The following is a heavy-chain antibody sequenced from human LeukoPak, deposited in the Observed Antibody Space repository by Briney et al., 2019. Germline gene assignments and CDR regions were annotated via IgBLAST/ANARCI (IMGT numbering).Heavy chain of an antibody. CDR3: AHITPNQLLHYT. CDR2: IIPIFGTA. Sequence: SVKVSCKASGGTFSSYAISWVRQAPGQGLEWMGGIIPIFGTANYAQKSQGRVTITADESTSTAYMELSSLRSEDTAVYYCAHITPNQLLHYTRGHGTLVTVSS. CDR1: GGTFSSYA. D-gene: IGHD2-2*01. V-gene: IGHV1-69*01. J-gene: IGHJ4*01.